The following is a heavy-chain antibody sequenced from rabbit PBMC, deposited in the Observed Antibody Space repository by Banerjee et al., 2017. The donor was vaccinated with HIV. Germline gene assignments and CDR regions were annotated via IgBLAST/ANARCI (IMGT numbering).Heavy chain of an antibody. CDR3: ARQEYAGSPM. J-gene: IGHJ6*01. CDR2: INTNTGNT. Sequence: WIACINTNTGNTVYANWAKGRFTISKTSSTTVTLQMTSLTAADTATYFCARQEYAGSPMWGPGTLVTVS. V-gene: IGHV1S40*01. D-gene: IGHD4-2*01.